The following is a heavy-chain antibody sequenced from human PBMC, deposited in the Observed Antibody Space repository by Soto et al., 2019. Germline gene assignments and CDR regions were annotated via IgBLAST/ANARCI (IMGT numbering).Heavy chain of an antibody. CDR1: GGAIHNSNYY. Sequence: PSETLSLTCSVSGGAIHNSNYYWGWIRQPPGMGLEWIGSLYYTGSTYYNPSLKSRVTMSVDTSNNQLSLNLNSVTAADTAVYYCAKSYVKSRHDAFDIWGQGTVVTVS. CDR2: LYYTGST. CDR3: AKSYVKSRHDAFDI. V-gene: IGHV4-39*01. D-gene: IGHD2-8*01. J-gene: IGHJ3*02.